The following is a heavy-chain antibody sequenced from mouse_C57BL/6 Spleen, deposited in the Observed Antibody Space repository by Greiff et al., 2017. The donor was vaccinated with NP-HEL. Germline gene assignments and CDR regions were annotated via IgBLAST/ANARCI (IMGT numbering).Heavy chain of an antibody. D-gene: IGHD1-1*01. CDR2: IYPGDGDT. J-gene: IGHJ2*01. V-gene: IGHV1-80*01. CDR1: GYAFSSYW. Sequence: VQLQQSGAELVKPGASVKISCKASGYAFSSYWMNWVKQRPGKGLEWIGQIYPGDGDTNYNGKFKGKATLTADKSSSTAYMQLSSLTSEDSAVYFCARGATVAGYYFDYWGQGTTLTVSS. CDR3: ARGATVAGYYFDY.